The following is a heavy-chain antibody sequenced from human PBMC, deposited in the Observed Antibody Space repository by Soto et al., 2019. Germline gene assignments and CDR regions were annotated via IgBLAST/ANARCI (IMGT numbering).Heavy chain of an antibody. CDR1: GGSVSSGSYY. D-gene: IGHD3-22*01. CDR2: IYYSGST. J-gene: IGHJ4*02. CDR3: ELNYYDSSGYYYDY. Sequence: LSLTCTVSGGSVSSGSYYWSWIRQLPGKGLEWIGYIYYSGSTNYNPSLKSRVTISVDTSKNQFSLKLSSVTAADTAVYYCELNYYDSSGYYYDYWGQGTLVTVSS. V-gene: IGHV4-61*01.